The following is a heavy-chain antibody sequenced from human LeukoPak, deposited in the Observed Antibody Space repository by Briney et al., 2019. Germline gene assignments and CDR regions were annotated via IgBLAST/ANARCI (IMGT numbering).Heavy chain of an antibody. CDR1: GFTFSSYA. Sequence: GGSLRLSCAASGFTFSSYAMRWVRQAPGKGLEWVSAIRGSGDSTNYADSVKGRFTISRDNSKNTLYLQMNSLRAEDTAVYYCASHVPMVRGVIYAFDIWGQGTMVTVSS. J-gene: IGHJ3*02. D-gene: IGHD3-10*01. CDR3: ASHVPMVRGVIYAFDI. V-gene: IGHV3-23*01. CDR2: IRGSGDST.